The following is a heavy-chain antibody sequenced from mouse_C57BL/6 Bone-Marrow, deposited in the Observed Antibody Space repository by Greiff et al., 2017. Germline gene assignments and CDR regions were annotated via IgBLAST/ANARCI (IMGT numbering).Heavy chain of an antibody. CDR2: ISNLAYSI. V-gene: IGHV5-15*01. CDR1: GFTFSDYG. D-gene: IGHD2-5*01. J-gene: IGHJ4*01. CDR3: ARYYSKGDYAMDY. Sequence: EVNVVESGGGLVQPGGSLKLSCAASGFTFSDYGMAWVRQAPRKGPEWVAFISNLAYSIYYADTVTGRFTISRENAKNTLYLEMSSLRSEDTAMYYCARYYSKGDYAMDYWGQGTSVTVSS.